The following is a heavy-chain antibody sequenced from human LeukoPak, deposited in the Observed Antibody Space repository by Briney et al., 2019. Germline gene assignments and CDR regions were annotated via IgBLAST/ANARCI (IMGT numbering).Heavy chain of an antibody. CDR2: ISGSSSYI. V-gene: IGHV3-21*01. D-gene: IGHD5-12*01. CDR1: GFTFSSYN. Sequence: GGSLRLSCAASGFTFSSYNMNWVRQAPGKGLEWVSSISGSSSYIYYADSLKGRFTISRDNAKKSLYLQINSLRAEDTAVYYCARVTRGGYDGYFDYWGQGTLVTVSS. CDR3: ARVTRGGYDGYFDY. J-gene: IGHJ4*02.